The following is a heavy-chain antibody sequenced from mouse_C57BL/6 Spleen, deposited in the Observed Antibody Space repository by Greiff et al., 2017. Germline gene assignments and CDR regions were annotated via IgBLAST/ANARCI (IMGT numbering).Heavy chain of an antibody. CDR3: ARYYYGNYEYFDV. CDR1: GYTFTDYY. J-gene: IGHJ1*03. V-gene: IGHV1-26*01. CDR2: INPNNGGT. D-gene: IGHD2-1*01. Sequence: EVQLQQSGPELVKPGASVKISCKASGYTFTDYYMNWVKQSHGKSLEWIGDINPNNGGTSYNQKFKGKATLTVDKSSSTAYMELRSLTSEDSAVYYCARYYYGNYEYFDVWGTGTTVTVSS.